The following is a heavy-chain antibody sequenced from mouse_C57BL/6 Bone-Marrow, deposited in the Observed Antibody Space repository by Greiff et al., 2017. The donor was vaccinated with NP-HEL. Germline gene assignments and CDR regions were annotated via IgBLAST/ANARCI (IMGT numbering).Heavy chain of an antibody. CDR3: TGPFDY. J-gene: IGHJ2*01. V-gene: IGHV1-15*01. CDR2: IDPETGGT. Sequence: QVQLKESGAELVRPGASVTLSCKASGYTFTDYEMHWVKQTPVHGLEWIGAIDPETGGTAYNQKFKGKAILTADKSSSTAYMELRSLTSEDSAVYYCTGPFDYWGQGTTLTVSS. CDR1: GYTFTDYE.